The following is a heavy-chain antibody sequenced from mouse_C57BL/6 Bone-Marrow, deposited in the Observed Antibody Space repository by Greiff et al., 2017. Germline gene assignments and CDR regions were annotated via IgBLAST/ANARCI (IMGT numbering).Heavy chain of an antibody. CDR2: INPNNGGT. V-gene: IGHV1-26*01. CDR1: GYTFTDYY. D-gene: IGHD4-1*01. CDR3: ARDWDYFDY. J-gene: IGHJ2*01. Sequence: EVQLQQSGPELVKPGASVKISCKASGYTFTDYYMNWVKQSHGKSFEWIGDINPNNGGTSYNQKFKGKATLTVDKSSSTAYMELRSLTSEDSAVYYCARDWDYFDYWGQGTTLTVSS.